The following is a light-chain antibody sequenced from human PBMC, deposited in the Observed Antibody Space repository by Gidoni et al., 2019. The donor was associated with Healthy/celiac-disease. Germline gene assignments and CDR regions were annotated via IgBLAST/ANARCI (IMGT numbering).Light chain of an antibody. CDR1: NLGDKY. CDR3: QAWDSSTAGVV. CDR2: QDS. J-gene: IGLJ2*01. V-gene: IGLV3-1*01. Sequence: SYELTQPPSVSVSPGQTASITCSGDNLGDKYACWYPQKPGQSPVLVIYQDSKRPSGIPERFSGSNSENTATLTISGTQAMDEADYYCQAWDSSTAGVVFGGGTKLTVL.